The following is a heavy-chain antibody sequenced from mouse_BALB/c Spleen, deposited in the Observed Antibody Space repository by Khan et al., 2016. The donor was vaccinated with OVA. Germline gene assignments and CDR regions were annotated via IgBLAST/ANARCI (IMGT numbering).Heavy chain of an antibody. Sequence: QVQLQQSGAELARPGASVKLSCKASGHTFPDHYINWLKQRTGQGLVWIGEISPGSGDTYYNEKFKGKATLTADKSSSTAYLQLSSLTSEASAVYCCARRNYCGYTFANWGQGTLVTVSA. CDR1: GHTFPDHY. D-gene: IGHD1-2*01. J-gene: IGHJ3*01. CDR2: ISPGSGDT. V-gene: IGHV1-77*01. CDR3: ARRNYCGYTFAN.